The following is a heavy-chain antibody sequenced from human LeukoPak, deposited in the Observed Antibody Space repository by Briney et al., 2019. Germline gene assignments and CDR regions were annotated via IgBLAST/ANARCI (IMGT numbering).Heavy chain of an antibody. CDR1: GFTFSTYN. V-gene: IGHV3-21*01. D-gene: IGHD4-23*01. CDR3: ARGGGGNGNDAFDI. Sequence: PGGSLRLSCAASGFTFSTYNMNWVRQPPGKGLEWVSSVSSSSSYIFYADSVKGRFTISRDNAKNSLYLQMNSLRAEDTAVYYCARGGGGNGNDAFDIWGQGTMVTVSS. J-gene: IGHJ3*02. CDR2: VSSSSSYI.